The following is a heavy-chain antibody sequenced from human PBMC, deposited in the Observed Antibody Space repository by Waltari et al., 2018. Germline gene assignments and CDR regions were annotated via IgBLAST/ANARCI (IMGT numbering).Heavy chain of an antibody. CDR2: IHISGNT. J-gene: IGHJ4*02. D-gene: IGHD5-18*01. CDR3: ARGIAKGGYGAVDY. V-gene: IGHV4-61*02. CDR1: GASISSGTYY. Sequence: QVHLQESGPGLVRPSQTLSLTCNVSGASISSGTYYWNWIRQPPGKGPEWIGRIHISGNTNYSPSLKSRVTISVDTSNNQFSLKLTSVTAADTAVYYCARGIAKGGYGAVDYWGQGRLVTVSS.